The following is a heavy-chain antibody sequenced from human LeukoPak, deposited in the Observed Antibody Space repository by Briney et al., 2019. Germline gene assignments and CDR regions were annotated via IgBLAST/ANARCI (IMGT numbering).Heavy chain of an antibody. D-gene: IGHD3-9*01. CDR1: GYTFAGYY. Sequence: ASVRVPHLPSGYTFAGYYMLWVRQAPGQGLEWIGWINPNSGGTNYAQKFQGSVTTTGDTSISTAYMELSRLRSDDTAVYYCARPLVRYFDWSHFDGCGQGCLVTVSS. V-gene: IGHV1-2*02. J-gene: IGHJ4*02. CDR2: INPNSGGT. CDR3: ARPLVRYFDWSHFDG.